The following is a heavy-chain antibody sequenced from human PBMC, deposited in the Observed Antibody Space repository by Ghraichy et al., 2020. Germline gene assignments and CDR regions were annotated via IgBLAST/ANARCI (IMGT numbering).Heavy chain of an antibody. CDR3: ARAPPLTTVTDNWFDP. J-gene: IGHJ5*02. Sequence: IGYIYYSGSTNYNPSLKSRVTISVDPSKNQFSLKLSSVPAADTAVYYCARAPPLTTVTDNWFDPWG. V-gene: IGHV4-59*01. CDR2: IYYSGST. D-gene: IGHD4-11*01.